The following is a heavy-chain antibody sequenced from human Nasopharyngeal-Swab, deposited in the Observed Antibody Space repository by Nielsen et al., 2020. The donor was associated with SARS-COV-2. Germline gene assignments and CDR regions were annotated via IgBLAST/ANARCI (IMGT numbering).Heavy chain of an antibody. J-gene: IGHJ5*02. CDR1: GYTFTNYA. Sequence: ASVKVTCKASGYTFTNYAMNWLRQAPGQGLERRGWINTNTGKPTYAPGFTGRFVFSLDTSVTTTYLQISSLEAEDTAVYYCARAQGRYNWFDPWGQGTLVTVSS. V-gene: IGHV7-4-1*02. CDR2: INTNTGKP. CDR3: ARAQGRYNWFDP. D-gene: IGHD2-2*01.